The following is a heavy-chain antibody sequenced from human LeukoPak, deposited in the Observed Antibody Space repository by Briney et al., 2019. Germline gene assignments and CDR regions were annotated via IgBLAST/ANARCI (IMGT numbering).Heavy chain of an antibody. CDR3: ARERYSYGPPLFDY. Sequence: PSETLSLTCTVSGGSISSYYWSWIRQPPGKGLEWIGYMYYSGSTNYNPSTNYNPSLKSRVTISVDTSKNKFSLKLSSVTAADTAVYYRARERYSYGPPLFDYWGQGTLVTVSS. V-gene: IGHV4-59*01. J-gene: IGHJ4*02. D-gene: IGHD5-18*01. CDR2: MYYSGST. CDR1: GGSISSYY.